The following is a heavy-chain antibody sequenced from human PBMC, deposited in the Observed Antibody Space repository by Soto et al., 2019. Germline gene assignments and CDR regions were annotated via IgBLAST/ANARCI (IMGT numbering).Heavy chain of an antibody. Sequence: ASVKVSCKASGYTFTSYGLNWVRQAPGQGLEWMGWISAYNGNTNYAQKFQGRVTITRDTSASTAYMELSSLRSEDTAVYYCAIDPRITMIVVVAQAFDIWGQGTMVTVSS. CDR1: GYTFTSYG. D-gene: IGHD3-22*01. V-gene: IGHV1-18*01. CDR2: ISAYNGNT. J-gene: IGHJ3*02. CDR3: AIDPRITMIVVVAQAFDI.